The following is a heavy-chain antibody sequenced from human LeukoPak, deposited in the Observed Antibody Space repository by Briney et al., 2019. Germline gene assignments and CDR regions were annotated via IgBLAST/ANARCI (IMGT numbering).Heavy chain of an antibody. Sequence: GGSLRLSCAASGFTFDDYGMSWVRQAPGKGLEWVSGINWNGGSTGYADSVKGRFTISRDNAKNSLYLQMDSLRAEDTALYYCARALWFGELSVDAFDIWGQGTMVTVSS. CDR2: INWNGGST. J-gene: IGHJ3*02. CDR1: GFTFDDYG. V-gene: IGHV3-20*04. CDR3: ARALWFGELSVDAFDI. D-gene: IGHD3-10*01.